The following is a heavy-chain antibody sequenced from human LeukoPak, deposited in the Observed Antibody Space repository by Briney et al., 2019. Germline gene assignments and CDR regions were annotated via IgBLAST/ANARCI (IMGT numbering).Heavy chain of an antibody. CDR3: AKLRRFFGVVEKGDY. D-gene: IGHD3-3*01. Sequence: GGSLRLSCAASGFTFSSYAMSWVRQAPGKGLECVSAISGSGGSTYYADSVKGRFTISRDNSKNTLYLQMNSLRAEDTAVYYCAKLRRFFGVVEKGDYWGQGTLVTVSS. CDR1: GFTFSSYA. J-gene: IGHJ4*02. V-gene: IGHV3-23*01. CDR2: ISGSGGST.